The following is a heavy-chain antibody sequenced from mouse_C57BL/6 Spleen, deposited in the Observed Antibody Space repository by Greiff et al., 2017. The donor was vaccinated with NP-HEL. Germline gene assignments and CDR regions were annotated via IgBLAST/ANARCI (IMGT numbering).Heavy chain of an antibody. Sequence: VQGVESGPELVKPGASVKISCKASGYAFSSSWMNWVKQRPGKGLEWIGRIYPGDGDTNYNGKFKGKATLTADKSSSTAYMQLSSLTSEDSAVYFCASDYGSPMDYWGQGTSVTVSS. CDR1: GYAFSSSW. D-gene: IGHD1-1*01. J-gene: IGHJ4*01. CDR3: ASDYGSPMDY. CDR2: IYPGDGDT. V-gene: IGHV1-82*01.